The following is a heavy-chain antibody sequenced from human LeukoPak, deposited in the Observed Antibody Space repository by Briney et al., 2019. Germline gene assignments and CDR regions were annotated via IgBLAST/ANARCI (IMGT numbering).Heavy chain of an antibody. CDR2: IIPIFGTA. CDR3: ARLPRAYGDYYNWFDP. V-gene: IGHV1-69*05. CDR1: GGTFSSYA. Sequence: SVTVSCKASGGTFSSYAISWVRQAPGQGLEWMGGIIPIFGTANYAQKFQGRVTISTDESTSTAYMELSSLRSEDTAVYYCARLPRAYGDYYNWFDPWGQGTLVTVSS. J-gene: IGHJ5*02. D-gene: IGHD4-17*01.